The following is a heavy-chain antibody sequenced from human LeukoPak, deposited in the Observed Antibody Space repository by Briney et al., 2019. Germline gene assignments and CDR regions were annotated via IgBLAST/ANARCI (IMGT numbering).Heavy chain of an antibody. CDR2: IYYSGST. D-gene: IGHD2-15*01. Sequence: SETLSLPCTVSGGSICRYYWSWLRQPPGKGLEWIGYIYYSGSTNYNPSLKSRVTISVDTSKNQCSLKLSSVTAADMAVYYCARECSGGSCHPPDAFDIWGQGTMVTVSS. V-gene: IGHV4-59*01. CDR1: GGSICRYY. CDR3: ARECSGGSCHPPDAFDI. J-gene: IGHJ3*02.